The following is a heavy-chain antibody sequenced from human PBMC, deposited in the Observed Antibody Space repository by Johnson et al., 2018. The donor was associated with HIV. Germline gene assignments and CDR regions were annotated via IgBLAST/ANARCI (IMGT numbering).Heavy chain of an antibody. J-gene: IGHJ3*02. V-gene: IGHV3-66*02. CDR3: ARGPIADDAFDI. CDR2: ISGSGGST. Sequence: VQLVESGGGLVQPGGSLRLSCAASGFTVSSNYMSWVRQAPGKGLEWVSVISGSGGSTYYADSVKGRFTISRDNSKNTLYLQMNSLRAEDTAVYFCARGPIADDAFDIWGQGTMVTVSS. D-gene: IGHD3-16*02. CDR1: GFTVSSNY.